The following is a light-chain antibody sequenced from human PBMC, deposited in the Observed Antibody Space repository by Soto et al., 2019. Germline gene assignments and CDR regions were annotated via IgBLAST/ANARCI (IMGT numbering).Light chain of an antibody. CDR1: QSISNS. J-gene: IGKJ5*01. V-gene: IGKV1-39*01. CDR3: QHFYPTPPVT. Sequence: DIQLTQSPSSLSASVGDRVTITCRASQSISNSLSWYQQRPGRAPKLLIYAASTLQSGVPSRFSGSGSGTDFTLTISNLQPEDFATYYCQHFYPTPPVTFGQGTRLEIK. CDR2: AAS.